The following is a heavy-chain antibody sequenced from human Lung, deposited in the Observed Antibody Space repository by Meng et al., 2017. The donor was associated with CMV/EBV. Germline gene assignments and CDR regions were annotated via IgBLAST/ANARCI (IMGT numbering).Heavy chain of an antibody. CDR2: IYYSGST. J-gene: IGHJ6*02. D-gene: IGHD3-3*01. CDR3: ARGGYYDFWSGYSYYYYGMDV. V-gene: IGHV4-59*01. Sequence: SETXSLXCTVSGGSISSYYWSWIRQPPGKGLEWIGYIYYSGSTNYNPSLKSRVTISVDTSKNQFSLKLSSVTAADTAVYYCARGGYYDFWSGYSYYYYGMDVXGQGXTVTVSS. CDR1: GGSISSYY.